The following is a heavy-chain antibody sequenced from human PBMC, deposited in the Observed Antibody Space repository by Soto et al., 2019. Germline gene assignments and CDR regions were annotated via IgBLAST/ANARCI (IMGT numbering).Heavy chain of an antibody. CDR2: IYYTGST. J-gene: IGHJ5*02. D-gene: IGHD3-10*02. CDR1: GASIRSDGYY. CDR3: ARRTMSHFDP. V-gene: IGHV4-31*03. Sequence: QVQLQESGPGLVQPSQTLSLTCTVSGASIRSDGYYWGWIRQHPGKGLEWIGYIYYTGSTYYNPSLKSRVLISVDTSKNQFSLKLTSVTAADTAVYYCARRTMSHFDPWGQETLVTVSS.